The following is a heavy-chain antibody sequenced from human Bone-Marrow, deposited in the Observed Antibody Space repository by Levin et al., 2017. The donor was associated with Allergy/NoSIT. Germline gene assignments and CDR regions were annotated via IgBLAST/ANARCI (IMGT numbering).Heavy chain of an antibody. CDR2: IQQGGPGK. J-gene: IGHJ6*03. D-gene: IGHD3-3*01. V-gene: IGHV3-7*03. CDR3: ARVSTNNDFWSGNFGYYFYYLDV. Sequence: PGGSLRLSCATSGFTFRDHWMSWVRQAPGKGLEWVANIQQGGPGKNYADSVKGRFTISRDNDNNSLYLQMNSLRVEDTAVYYCARVSTNNDFWSGNFGYYFYYLDVWGKGTTVTVSS. CDR1: GFTFRDHW.